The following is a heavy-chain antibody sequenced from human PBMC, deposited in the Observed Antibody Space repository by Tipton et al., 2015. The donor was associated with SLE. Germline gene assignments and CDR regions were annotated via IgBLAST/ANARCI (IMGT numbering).Heavy chain of an antibody. CDR2: ISGSGGST. J-gene: IGHJ2*01. CDR1: GFTFSSYA. V-gene: IGHV3-23*01. D-gene: IGHD1-26*01. CDR3: AKGPFSGSYKNWYFDL. Sequence: GSLRLSCAASGFTFSSYAMSWVRQAPGKGLEWVSAISGSGGSTYYADSVKGRFTISRDNSKNTLYLQMNSLRAEDTAVYYCAKGPFSGSYKNWYFDLWGRGTLVTVSS.